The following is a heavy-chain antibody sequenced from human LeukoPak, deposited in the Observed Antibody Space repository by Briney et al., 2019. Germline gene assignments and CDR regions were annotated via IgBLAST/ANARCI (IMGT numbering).Heavy chain of an antibody. J-gene: IGHJ6*02. D-gene: IGHD2-15*01. CDR3: ARDSIVVVVAAIYGMDV. Sequence: ASVKVSCKASGYTFTSYGISWVRQAPGQGLEWMGWISAYNGNTNYAQKLQGRVTMTTDTSTSTAYMELRSLRSDDTAVYYCARDSIVVVVAAIYGMDVWGQGTTVTVSS. CDR2: ISAYNGNT. CDR1: GYTFTSYG. V-gene: IGHV1-18*01.